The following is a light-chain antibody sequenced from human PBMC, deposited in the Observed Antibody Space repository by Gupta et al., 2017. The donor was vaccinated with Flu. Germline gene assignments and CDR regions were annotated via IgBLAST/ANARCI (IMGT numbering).Light chain of an antibody. Sequence: SVFTSTGASSSIIGNNHVNWYQQLPGTAPKLLMYNNNQRPSGVPDRISGSKSGTSASLAISGLQAEDEADYYCTACDGTRNRDVFGAGTKLTVL. V-gene: IGLV1-44*01. CDR2: NNN. CDR3: TACDGTRNRDV. J-gene: IGLJ2*01. CDR1: SSIIGNNH.